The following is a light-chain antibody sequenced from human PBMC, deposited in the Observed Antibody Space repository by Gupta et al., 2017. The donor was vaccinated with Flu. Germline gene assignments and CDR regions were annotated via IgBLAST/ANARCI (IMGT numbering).Light chain of an antibody. V-gene: IGLV3-21*02. J-gene: IGLJ3*02. CDR3: QVWDSSSEHRV. CDR1: NIGSKN. Sequence: SYVLTQPPSVSVAPGPTARITCGGNNIGSKNVHWYQQMPGQAPVLVVYDDSDRPSGIPERFSGSNSGNTATLTISRVEAGDEADYYCQVWDSSSEHRVFGGGTKLTVL. CDR2: DDS.